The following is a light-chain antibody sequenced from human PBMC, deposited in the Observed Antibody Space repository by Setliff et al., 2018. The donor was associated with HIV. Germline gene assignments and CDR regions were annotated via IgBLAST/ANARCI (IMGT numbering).Light chain of an antibody. J-gene: IGLJ2*01. V-gene: IGLV2-23*02. Sequence: QSVLTQPASVSGSPGQSITISCTGSSSNVGTYNLVSWYQHHPVKAPKLVIYEVSKRPSGVSDRFSGSKSGNTASLTISGLQAEDEAYYYCCSYAGSSTPVTFGGGTK. CDR2: EVS. CDR1: SSNVGTYNL. CDR3: CSYAGSSTPVT.